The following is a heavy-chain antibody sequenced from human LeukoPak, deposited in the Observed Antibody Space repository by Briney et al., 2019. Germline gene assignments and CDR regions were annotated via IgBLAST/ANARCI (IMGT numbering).Heavy chain of an antibody. CDR2: IYYSGRT. D-gene: IGHD3-10*01. CDR1: GGSISSYY. V-gene: IGHV4-59*01. CDR3: ARAGYYYDSGSYYNPPDYYYYMDV. Sequence: PSETLSLTCTVSGGSISSYYWSWIRQPPGKGLEWIWYIYYSGRTNYNPSLKSRVTISVDTSKNQFSLKLSSVTAADTAVYYCARAGYYYDSGSYYNPPDYYYYMDVWGKGTTVTVSS. J-gene: IGHJ6*03.